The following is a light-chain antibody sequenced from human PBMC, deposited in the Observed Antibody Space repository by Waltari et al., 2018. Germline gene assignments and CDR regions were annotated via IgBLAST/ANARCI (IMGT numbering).Light chain of an antibody. CDR2: DTS. Sequence: EIVLTQSPGTLSLSPGERATLSCRASQSVARTLAWYQQKPGQAPRLLIYDTSTRATGIPDRFSGSGFGTDFSLTISRLEPEDVAVYYCQKYGTLPATFGQGTKVEIK. CDR1: QSVART. J-gene: IGKJ1*01. V-gene: IGKV3-20*01. CDR3: QKYGTLPAT.